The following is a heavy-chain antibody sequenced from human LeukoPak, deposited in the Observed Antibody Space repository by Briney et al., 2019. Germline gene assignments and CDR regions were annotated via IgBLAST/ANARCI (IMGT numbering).Heavy chain of an antibody. CDR2: INPSGGST. V-gene: IGHV1-46*01. D-gene: IGHD5-12*01. Sequence: SVKVSCKASGYTFTSYYMHWVRQAPGQGLEWMGIINPSGGSTSYAQKFQGRVTMTRDTSTSTVYMELSSLRSEDTAVYYCARGGYSGFKMYYYYGMDVWGQGTTVTVSS. CDR1: GYTFTSYY. CDR3: ARGGYSGFKMYYYYGMDV. J-gene: IGHJ6*02.